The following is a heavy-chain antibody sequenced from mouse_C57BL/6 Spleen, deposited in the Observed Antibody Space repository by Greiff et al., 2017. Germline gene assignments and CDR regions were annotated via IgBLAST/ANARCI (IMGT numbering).Heavy chain of an antibody. V-gene: IGHV10-1*01. Sequence: EVKLVESGGGLVQPKGSLKLSCAASGFSFNTYAMNWVRQAPGKGLEWVARIRSKSNNYATYYADSVKDRFTISRDDSESMLYLQMNNLKTEDTAMYYCVSPYDYGGAWFAYWGQGTLVTVSA. J-gene: IGHJ3*01. CDR3: VSPYDYGGAWFAY. D-gene: IGHD2-4*01. CDR1: GFSFNTYA. CDR2: IRSKSNNYAT.